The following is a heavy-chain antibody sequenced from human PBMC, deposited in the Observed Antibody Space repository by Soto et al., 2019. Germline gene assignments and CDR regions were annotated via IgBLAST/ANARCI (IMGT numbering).Heavy chain of an antibody. CDR3: ARVSTGATYYFDS. V-gene: IGHV4-31*03. CDR1: GGSISTGGYY. Sequence: QVLLQESGPGLVRPSQTLSLTCTVSGGSISTGGYYWGWIRQHPEKGLEWIGYLYHSGTTYYNPSLKSRVTISVDTTENQFSLKLSSVTAADTAVYYCARVSTGATYYFDSWGQGTLVTVSS. D-gene: IGHD7-27*01. J-gene: IGHJ4*02. CDR2: LYHSGTT.